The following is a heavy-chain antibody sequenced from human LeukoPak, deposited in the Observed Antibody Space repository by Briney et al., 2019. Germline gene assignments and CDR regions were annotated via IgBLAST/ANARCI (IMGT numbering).Heavy chain of an antibody. D-gene: IGHD3-22*01. CDR3: TRDSSGYFSGI. J-gene: IGHJ4*02. CDR1: GFTFSGSA. Sequence: GGSLRLSCAASGFTFSGSAMHWVRQASGKGLEWVGRIGSKANSYATAYAASVKGRFTISRDDSKNTAYLQMNSLKTEDTAVYYCTRDSSGYFSGIWGQGTLVTVSS. CDR2: IGSKANSYAT. V-gene: IGHV3-73*01.